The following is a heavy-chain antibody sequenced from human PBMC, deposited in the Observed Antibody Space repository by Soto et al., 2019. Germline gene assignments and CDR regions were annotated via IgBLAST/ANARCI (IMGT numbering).Heavy chain of an antibody. CDR3: ARLAYSGYVDY. CDR2: IYYSGST. D-gene: IGHD5-12*01. Sequence: HLQLQESGPGLVKPSETVSLTCPVSGGSISGTTYYWGWIRPPPGKGLEWIGSIYYSGSTYYNPSLKSRLTISVDTSKNQFSLKLSSVTAADTSVYYCARLAYSGYVDYWGQGILVTVSS. V-gene: IGHV4-39*01. J-gene: IGHJ4*02. CDR1: GGSISGTTYY.